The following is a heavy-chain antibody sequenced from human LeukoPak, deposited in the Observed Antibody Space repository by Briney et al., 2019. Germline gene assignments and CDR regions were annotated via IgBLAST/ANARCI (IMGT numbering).Heavy chain of an antibody. V-gene: IGHV4-61*01. D-gene: IGHD3-3*01. CDR3: ARVVYYDFWRGFDY. CDR1: GGSVSSGSFY. Sequence: SETLSLTCTVSGGSVSSGSFYWSWIRQPPGKGLEWIGKIYHSGSTNYNPSLKSRVTISVDTSKNQISLKLSSVTAADTAVYYCARVVYYDFWRGFDYWGQGTLVTVSS. J-gene: IGHJ4*02. CDR2: IYHSGST.